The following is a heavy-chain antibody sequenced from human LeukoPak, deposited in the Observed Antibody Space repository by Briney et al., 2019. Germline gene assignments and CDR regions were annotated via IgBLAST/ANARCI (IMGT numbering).Heavy chain of an antibody. Sequence: PGGSLRLSCAASGFTFSSYWMSWVRQAPGEGLEWVASIKQDGSEKYYVDSVKGRFTISRDNAKNSLYLQMNSLRAEDTAVYYCARVGLRRYFDWLLPADYWGQGTLVTVSS. CDR3: ARVGLRRYFDWLLPADY. V-gene: IGHV3-7*01. D-gene: IGHD3-9*01. CDR1: GFTFSSYW. J-gene: IGHJ4*02. CDR2: IKQDGSEK.